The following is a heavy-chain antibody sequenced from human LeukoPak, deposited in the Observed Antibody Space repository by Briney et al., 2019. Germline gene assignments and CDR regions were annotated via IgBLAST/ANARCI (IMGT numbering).Heavy chain of an antibody. CDR1: GYTFTGYY. J-gene: IGHJ4*02. V-gene: IGHV1-2*04. CDR2: INPNSGGT. Sequence: ASVRVSCKASGYTFTGYYMHWVRQAPGQGLEWRGWINPNSGGTNYAQKFQGWVTMTRDTSISTAYMELSRLRSDDTAVYYCAREGPQGIAVAGQEALDYWGQGTLVTVSS. D-gene: IGHD6-19*01. CDR3: AREGPQGIAVAGQEALDY.